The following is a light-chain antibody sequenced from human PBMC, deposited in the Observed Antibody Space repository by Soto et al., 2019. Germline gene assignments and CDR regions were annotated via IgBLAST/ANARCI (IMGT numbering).Light chain of an antibody. Sequence: EVVLTQSPATLSLSPGERANLSCRTSQSVSRTLAWYQQKSGQAPRLLIYDASNRATGIPTRFSGSGSGTDFTLTISSLEPEDFAVYYCQQRYNWPQTFGQRTTVEI. J-gene: IGKJ1*01. CDR2: DAS. CDR1: QSVSRT. V-gene: IGKV3-11*01. CDR3: QQRYNWPQT.